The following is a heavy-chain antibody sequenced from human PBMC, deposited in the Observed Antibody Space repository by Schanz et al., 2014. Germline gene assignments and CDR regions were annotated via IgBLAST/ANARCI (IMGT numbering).Heavy chain of an antibody. Sequence: QVQLVESGGGLVKPGGSLRLSCVVSGFIFSDHYMSWIRQAPGKGLEWISYISSGSSTIHYADSVKGRFTTSRDNSKNRMKLQMNSLRADDTAVYYCVKYRQRELLRDDHYYGMDVWGQGTTVTVSS. CDR2: ISSGSSTI. CDR1: GFIFSDHY. V-gene: IGHV3-11*04. D-gene: IGHD1-26*01. J-gene: IGHJ6*02. CDR3: VKYRQRELLRDDHYYGMDV.